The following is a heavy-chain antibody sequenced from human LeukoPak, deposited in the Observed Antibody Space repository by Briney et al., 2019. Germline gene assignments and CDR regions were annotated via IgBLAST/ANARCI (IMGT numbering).Heavy chain of an antibody. CDR2: IFYSGST. CDR1: GGSISTSSYY. D-gene: IGHD6-19*01. V-gene: IGHV4-39*07. Sequence: SETLSLTCTVSGGSISTSSYYWGWVRQPPGKGLEWIGNIFYSGSTYYSPSLKSRVTISLDTSRNQFSLKLNSVTAADTAVYYCARRRPKYSGGWYDLRGYFDYWGQGTLVTVSS. CDR3: ARRRPKYSGGWYDLRGYFDY. J-gene: IGHJ4*02.